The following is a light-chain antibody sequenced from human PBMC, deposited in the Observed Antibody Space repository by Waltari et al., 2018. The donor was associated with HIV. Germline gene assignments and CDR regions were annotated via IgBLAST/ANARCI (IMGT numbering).Light chain of an antibody. CDR2: AAS. CDR1: QDIRNS. J-gene: IGKJ1*01. Sequence: DIQMTQSPSSLSASVGDKVTISCRASQDIRNSLGWFQQKPGTPPKRLIYAASSLQSGVPSRFSGSASGTEFTLTINSLQPEDIGTYYCLQHNAYPWTFGQGTKVEI. V-gene: IGKV1-17*01. CDR3: LQHNAYPWT.